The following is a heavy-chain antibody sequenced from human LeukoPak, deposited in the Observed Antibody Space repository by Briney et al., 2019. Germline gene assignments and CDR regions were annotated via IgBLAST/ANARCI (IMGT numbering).Heavy chain of an antibody. V-gene: IGHV1-18*01. J-gene: IGHJ4*02. CDR3: AREGYSFGYGYFDY. D-gene: IGHD5-18*01. CDR1: GYTFTSYG. Sequence: GASVKVSCKASGYTFTSYGISWVRQAPGQGLEWMGWISAYDGNTNYAQKLQGRVTMTTDTSTSTAYMELRSLRSDDTAVYYCAREGYSFGYGYFDYWGQGTLVTVSS. CDR2: ISAYDGNT.